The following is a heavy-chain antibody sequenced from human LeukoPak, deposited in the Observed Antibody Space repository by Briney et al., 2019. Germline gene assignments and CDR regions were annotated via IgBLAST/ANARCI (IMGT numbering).Heavy chain of an antibody. J-gene: IGHJ5*02. V-gene: IGHV4-34*01. CDR1: GGSFSGYY. Sequence: SETLSLTCAVYGGSFSGYYWSWIRQPPGKGLEWIGEINHSGSTNYNPSLKSRVTISVDTSKDQFSLKLSSVTAADTAVYYCARGGFSDNWFDPWGQGTLVTVSS. CDR2: INHSGST. D-gene: IGHD2-15*01. CDR3: ARGGFSDNWFDP.